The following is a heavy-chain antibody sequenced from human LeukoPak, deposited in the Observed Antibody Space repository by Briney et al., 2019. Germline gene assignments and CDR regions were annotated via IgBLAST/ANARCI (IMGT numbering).Heavy chain of an antibody. CDR1: GYSFTSYW. CDR3: ASGGRDGYNFDAFDI. D-gene: IGHD5-24*01. Sequence: GESLKICCKGSGYSFTSYWIGWVRQMPGKGLKWMGIIYPGDSDTRYSPSFQGQVTISADKSISTAYLQWSSLKASDTAMYYCASGGRDGYNFDAFDIWGQGTMVTVSS. CDR2: IYPGDSDT. J-gene: IGHJ3*02. V-gene: IGHV5-51*01.